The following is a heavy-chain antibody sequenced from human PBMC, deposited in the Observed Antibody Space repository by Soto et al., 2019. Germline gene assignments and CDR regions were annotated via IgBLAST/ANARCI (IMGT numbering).Heavy chain of an antibody. J-gene: IGHJ4*02. V-gene: IGHV4-4*02. D-gene: IGHD3-3*01. CDR3: ARLVYDTRLNYTYFDF. CDR2: IFHDGTA. CDR1: GVSLTSGNW. Sequence: SETLSLTCAVSGVSLTSGNWWTWVRQSPQRGLEYIGEIFHDGTANYYPSFERRVAMSVDTSRNQFSLKLTSVTAADTAVYFCARLVYDTRLNYTYFDFWGPGTLVTVSS.